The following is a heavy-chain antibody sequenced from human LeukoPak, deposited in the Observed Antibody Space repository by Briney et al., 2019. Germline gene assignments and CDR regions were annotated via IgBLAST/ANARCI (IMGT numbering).Heavy chain of an antibody. CDR1: GFTFSSYA. Sequence: GGSLRLSCAASGFTFSSYAMSWVRQAPGKGLEWVSAISGSGGSTYYADSVKGRFTISRDNAKNTLYLQMNSLTVEDTAVYYCASGASRQYGGKTYYYYYFMDVWGKGTTVTVSS. J-gene: IGHJ6*03. CDR2: ISGSGGST. V-gene: IGHV3-23*01. CDR3: ASGASRQYGGKTYYYYYFMDV. D-gene: IGHD5-12*01.